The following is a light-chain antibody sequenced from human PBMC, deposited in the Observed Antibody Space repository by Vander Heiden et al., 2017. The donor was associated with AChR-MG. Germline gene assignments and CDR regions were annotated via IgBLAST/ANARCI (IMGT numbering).Light chain of an antibody. CDR1: QSVSRHY. CDR3: QQYGTSPEV. Sequence: ELVLTQPPGTLSLSPGEGATLSCRASQSVSRHYLAWYQQRPGQAPRLLIYGASTRATGIPDRFSGSGSGTDFTLTISRLEPEDFAVYYCQQYGTSPEVFGQGTKLQIK. V-gene: IGKV3-20*01. J-gene: IGKJ2*01. CDR2: GAS.